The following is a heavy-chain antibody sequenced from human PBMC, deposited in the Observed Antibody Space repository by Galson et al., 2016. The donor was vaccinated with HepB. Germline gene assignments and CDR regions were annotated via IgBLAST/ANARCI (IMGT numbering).Heavy chain of an antibody. D-gene: IGHD3-22*01. Sequence: SLRLSCAASGFVFSNFGLSWVRQAPGKGLEWVSYISSSSSTIYYADSVKGRFTISRDNAKNSLYLQMNSLRDEDTAVYYCARDWPYDSSLYDYYGMDVWSQGTTVTVSS. CDR1: GFVFSNFG. CDR2: ISSSSSTI. J-gene: IGHJ6*02. CDR3: ARDWPYDSSLYDYYGMDV. V-gene: IGHV3-48*02.